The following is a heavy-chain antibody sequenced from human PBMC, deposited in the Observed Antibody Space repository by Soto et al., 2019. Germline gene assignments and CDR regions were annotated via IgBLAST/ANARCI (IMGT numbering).Heavy chain of an antibody. CDR1: GGTFRCYA. CDR3: ARGSGSSDYFDY. CDR2: IISIFGTA. J-gene: IGHJ4*02. D-gene: IGHD6-6*01. Sequence: ASVKGSCPASGGTFRCYAITWVGLAPVQGLEGMGGIISIFGTANYAQNFQGRVTITADESTSTSYMELSSLRSEDTAVYYCARGSGSSDYFDYWGQGTLVTVSS. V-gene: IGHV1-69*13.